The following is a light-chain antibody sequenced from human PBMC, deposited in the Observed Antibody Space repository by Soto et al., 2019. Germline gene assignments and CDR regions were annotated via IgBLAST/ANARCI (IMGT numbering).Light chain of an antibody. CDR2: EVT. CDR3: NSFRVSHLYV. Sequence: VLTQPASVSGSPGQTITISCTGTSSDIGGYNAVSWYQHHPGKAPKLIIYEVTHRPSGVSDRFSASKSGNTASLTISGLQAEDEADYYCNSFRVSHLYVFGTGTKVTVL. CDR1: SSDIGGYNA. J-gene: IGLJ1*01. V-gene: IGLV2-14*01.